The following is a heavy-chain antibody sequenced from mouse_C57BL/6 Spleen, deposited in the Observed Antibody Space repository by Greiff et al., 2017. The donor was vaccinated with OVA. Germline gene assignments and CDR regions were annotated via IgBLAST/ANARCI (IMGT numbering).Heavy chain of an antibody. V-gene: IGHV6-6*01. CDR3: TRPGNSNPFAY. D-gene: IGHD2-5*01. CDR1: GFTFSDAW. J-gene: IGHJ3*01. Sequence: EVKLVESGGGLVQPGGSLKLSCAASGFTFSDAWMDWVRQSPEKGLAWVAVIRNKANNHATYYAESVKGRFTISRDDSKSSVYLQKNSLRAEDTGIYYCTRPGNSNPFAYWGQGTLVTVSA. CDR2: IRNKANNHAT.